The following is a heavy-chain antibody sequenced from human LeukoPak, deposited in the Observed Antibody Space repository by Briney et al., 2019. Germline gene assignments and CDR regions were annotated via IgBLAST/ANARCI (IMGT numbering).Heavy chain of an antibody. CDR1: QFTLSTYW. CDR3: ARNRASLDY. V-gene: IGHV3-7*04. J-gene: IGHJ4*02. CDR2: IKQDGSVK. Sequence: GGSLRLSCEASQFTLSTYWMSWVRQAPGQGLEWMAYIKQDGSVKNYVDSVKGRFTISRDNAKNSLYMQMNSLRAEDTAVYYCARNRASLDYWGQGALVTVSS. D-gene: IGHD2/OR15-2a*01.